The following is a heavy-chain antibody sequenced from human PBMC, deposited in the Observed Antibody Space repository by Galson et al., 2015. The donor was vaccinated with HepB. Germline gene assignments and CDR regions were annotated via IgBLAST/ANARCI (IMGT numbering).Heavy chain of an antibody. J-gene: IGHJ4*02. D-gene: IGHD4-17*01. Sequence: SVKVSCKASGYTFTGYYMHWVRQAPGQGLEWMGWINPNSGGTNYAQKFQGWVTMTRDTSISTAYMDLSRLRSDDTAVYYCARDRYGDYLGLDYWGQGTLVTVSS. CDR3: ARDRYGDYLGLDY. CDR2: INPNSGGT. CDR1: GYTFTGYY. V-gene: IGHV1-2*04.